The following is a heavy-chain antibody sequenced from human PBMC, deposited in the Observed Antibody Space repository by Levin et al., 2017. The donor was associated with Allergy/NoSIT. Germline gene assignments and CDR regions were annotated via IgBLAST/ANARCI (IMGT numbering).Heavy chain of an antibody. Sequence: ASVKVSCKASGYTFTGYYMHWVRQAPGQGLEWMGRINPNSGGTNYAQKFQGRVTMTRDTSISTAYMELSRLRSDDTAVYYCARGRGAAVDTAMVFYWGQGTLVTVSS. CDR1: GYTFTGYY. D-gene: IGHD5-18*01. CDR3: ARGRGAAVDTAMVFY. CDR2: INPNSGGT. V-gene: IGHV1-2*06. J-gene: IGHJ4*02.